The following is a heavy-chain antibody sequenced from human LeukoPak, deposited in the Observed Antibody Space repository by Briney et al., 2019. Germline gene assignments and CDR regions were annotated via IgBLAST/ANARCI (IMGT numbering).Heavy chain of an antibody. CDR1: GGSISSYY. V-gene: IGHV4-59*08. J-gene: IGHJ1*01. Sequence: SETLSLTCTVSGGSISSYYWSWIRQPPGKGLEWIGNIYYRGGTNYNPSLKSRLTISVDTSKNQFSLKLSSVTAADTAVYYCARNPGYWGQGILVTVSS. CDR3: ARNPGY. CDR2: IYYRGGT. D-gene: IGHD1-14*01.